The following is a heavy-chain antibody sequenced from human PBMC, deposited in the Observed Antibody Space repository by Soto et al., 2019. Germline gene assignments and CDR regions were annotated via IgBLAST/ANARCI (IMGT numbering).Heavy chain of an antibody. Sequence: PSETLSLTCTVSGGSISSGGYYWSWIRQHPWKGLEWIGYIYYSWSTYYNPSLKSRVTISVDTSKNQFSLKLSSVTAADTAVYYCARAGSVSSYYFDYWGQGTLVTVSS. D-gene: IGHD3-16*02. CDR2: IYYSWST. V-gene: IGHV4-31*03. CDR3: ARAGSVSSYYFDY. J-gene: IGHJ4*02. CDR1: GGSISSGGYY.